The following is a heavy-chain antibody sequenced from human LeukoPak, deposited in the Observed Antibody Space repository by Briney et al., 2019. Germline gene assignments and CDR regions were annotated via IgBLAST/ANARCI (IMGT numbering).Heavy chain of an antibody. CDR1: GGSISTYS. Sequence: PSETLSLTCTVSGGSISTYSWNWIRQPPGKELEWIGYIFYTGNTNYNPSFKSRVTISVDTSKNQFSLKLNSVTAADTAVYYCARDVDTGRFEYWGQGTLVTVSS. CDR3: ARDVDTGRFEY. V-gene: IGHV4-59*01. J-gene: IGHJ4*02. D-gene: IGHD5-18*01. CDR2: IFYTGNT.